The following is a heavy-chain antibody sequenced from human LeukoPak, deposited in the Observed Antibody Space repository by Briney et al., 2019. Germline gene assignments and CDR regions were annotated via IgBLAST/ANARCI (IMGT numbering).Heavy chain of an antibody. D-gene: IGHD2-8*01. Sequence: GRSLCLSCAASGFIFSSYAISWVRQAPGKGLEWVSTISGSGGSTYYADSVKGRFTISRDNSKNTVYLQMNSLRAEDTAVYYCAKDRSCTNDVCPGDFVYWGRGNRDTVSS. CDR1: GFIFSSYA. V-gene: IGHV3-23*01. CDR2: ISGSGGST. J-gene: IGHJ4*02. CDR3: AKDRSCTNDVCPGDFVY.